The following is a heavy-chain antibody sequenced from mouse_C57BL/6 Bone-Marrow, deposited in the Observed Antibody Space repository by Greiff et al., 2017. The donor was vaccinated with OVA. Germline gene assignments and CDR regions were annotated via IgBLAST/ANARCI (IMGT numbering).Heavy chain of an antibody. CDR3: AREDYYGSSYLYWYFDD. CDR2: IYPRSGNT. Sequence: VQGVESGAELARPGASVKLSCKASGYTFTSYGISWVKQRPGQGLEWIGEIYPRSGNTYYNEKFKGKATLTADKSSSPAYMELRCLTSEDSAVYVCAREDYYGSSYLYWYFDDWGKGTTVTVSS. J-gene: IGHJ1*03. CDR1: GYTFTSYG. D-gene: IGHD1-1*01. V-gene: IGHV1-81*01.